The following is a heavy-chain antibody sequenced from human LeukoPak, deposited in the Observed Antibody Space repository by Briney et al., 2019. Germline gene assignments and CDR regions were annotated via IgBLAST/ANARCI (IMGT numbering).Heavy chain of an antibody. CDR2: ISSSGSTI. V-gene: IGHV3-11*04. Sequence: PGGSLGLSCAASGFTFSDYYMSWIRQAPGKGLEWVSYISSSGSTIYYADSVKGRFTISRDNAKNSLYLQMNSLRVEDTAVYYCAREWELLGDPFDYWGQGTLVTVSA. CDR3: AREWELLGDPFDY. CDR1: GFTFSDYY. D-gene: IGHD1-26*01. J-gene: IGHJ4*02.